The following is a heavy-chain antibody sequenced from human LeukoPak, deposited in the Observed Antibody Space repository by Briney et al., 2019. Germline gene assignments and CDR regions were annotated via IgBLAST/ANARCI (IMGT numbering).Heavy chain of an antibody. V-gene: IGHV3-74*03. CDR2: ISDDGTTT. J-gene: IGHJ5*02. CDR3: ARDKAGCCGGGSCP. Sequence: GGSLRLSCVASGFTFTNYWMHWVRQAPGKGLVWVSRISDDGTTTTYADSVKGRFTISRDNAKNTVYLQMNSLRPDDTGVYYCARDKAGCCGGGSCPWGQGTLVTVSS. D-gene: IGHD2-15*01. CDR1: GFTFTNYW.